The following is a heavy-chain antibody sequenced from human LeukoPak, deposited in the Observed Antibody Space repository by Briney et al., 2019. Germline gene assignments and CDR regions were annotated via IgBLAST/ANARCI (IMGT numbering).Heavy chain of an antibody. Sequence: GESLKISCKGSGYSFTGYWIGWVRQMPGKGLEWMGIIYPGDSDTRYSPSFQGQVTISADKSISTAYLQWSSLKASDTAMYYCARQYCSSTSCYSTDFDYWGQGTLVTVSS. CDR1: GYSFTGYW. J-gene: IGHJ4*02. V-gene: IGHV5-51*01. CDR3: ARQYCSSTSCYSTDFDY. CDR2: IYPGDSDT. D-gene: IGHD2-2*01.